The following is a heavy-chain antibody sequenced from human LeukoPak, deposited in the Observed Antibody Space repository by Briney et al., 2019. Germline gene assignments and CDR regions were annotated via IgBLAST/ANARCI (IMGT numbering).Heavy chain of an antibody. CDR2: ISSSSSYI. V-gene: IGHV3-21*01. Sequence: GGSLRLSCAASGFTFSSYSMNWVRQAPGKGLEWVSSISSSSSYIYYADSVKGRFTISRDNAKNSLYLQMNSLRAEDTAVYYCARASKVKYYFDYWGQGTLVTVSS. CDR1: GFTFSSYS. CDR3: ARASKVKYYFDY. J-gene: IGHJ4*02. D-gene: IGHD3-22*01.